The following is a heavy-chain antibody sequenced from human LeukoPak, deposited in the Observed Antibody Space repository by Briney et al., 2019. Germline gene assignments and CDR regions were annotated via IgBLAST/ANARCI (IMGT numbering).Heavy chain of an antibody. CDR2: IYYSGST. D-gene: IGHD2-2*01. CDR3: AREVVTPAEVDY. CDR1: GGSISSYY. J-gene: IGHJ4*02. V-gene: IGHV4-4*08. Sequence: SETLSLTCTVSGGSISSYYWSWLRQPPGKGLEWIGYIYYSGSTSYNPSLQSRVTISIDTSKNQFSLKLRSVTAADTAVYYCAREVVTPAEVDYWGQGTLVTVSS.